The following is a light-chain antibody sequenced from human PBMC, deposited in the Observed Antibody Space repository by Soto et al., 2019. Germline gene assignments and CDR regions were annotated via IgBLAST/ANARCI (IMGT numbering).Light chain of an antibody. Sequence: EIVLTQSPGTLSLSPGERATPSCRASQSVTSHLAWYQQKPGQAPRLLIYGASSRATGTADRFSGSGSGTDFTLTISRLEPEDFAVYYCQQYARSPLTFGGGTKV. V-gene: IGKV3-20*01. J-gene: IGKJ4*01. CDR3: QQYARSPLT. CDR1: QSVTSH. CDR2: GAS.